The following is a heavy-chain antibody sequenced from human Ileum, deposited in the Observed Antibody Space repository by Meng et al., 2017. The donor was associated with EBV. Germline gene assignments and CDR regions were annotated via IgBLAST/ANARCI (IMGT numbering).Heavy chain of an antibody. D-gene: IGHD5-24*01. Sequence: QVQVQESGPGLVKPSGTLSLICVVFDGSISSSNWWSWVRQPPGKGLEWIGQIYYSGSPSYNPSLKSRVTMSVDKSKNQVSLNLNSVTAADTALYYCARHSGYNQGYWGQGTLVTVSS. CDR3: ARHSGYNQGY. J-gene: IGHJ4*02. CDR1: DGSISSSNW. V-gene: IGHV4-4*02. CDR2: IYYSGSP.